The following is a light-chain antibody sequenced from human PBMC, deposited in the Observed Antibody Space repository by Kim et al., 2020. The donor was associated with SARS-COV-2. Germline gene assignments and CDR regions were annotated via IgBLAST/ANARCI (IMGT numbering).Light chain of an antibody. J-gene: IGKJ4*01. CDR2: GAS. Sequence: EIVMTQCPATLSVSPGERVTLSCRASQTVSNKLARYQQKLGRAPSRLIYGASTRATGIPARFSGRGSGKDFTLIISSLQSADFAIYYCQQYDSWPPRTFGRGTQVEI. CDR3: QQYDSWPPRT. V-gene: IGKV3-15*01. CDR1: QTVSNK.